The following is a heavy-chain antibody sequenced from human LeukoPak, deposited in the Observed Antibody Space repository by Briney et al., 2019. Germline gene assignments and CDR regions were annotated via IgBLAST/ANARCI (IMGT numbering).Heavy chain of an antibody. J-gene: IGHJ3*02. Sequence: ASVKVSCKASGYTFTNYYIHWVRQAPGQGLEWMGIINPSGGSTNYAQKFQGRVTITADESTNTAYMELSSLRSDDTAVYYCAREGSKGLSRADAFDIWGQGTMVTVSS. D-gene: IGHD2/OR15-2a*01. CDR1: GYTFTNYY. CDR3: AREGSKGLSRADAFDI. CDR2: INPSGGST. V-gene: IGHV1-46*01.